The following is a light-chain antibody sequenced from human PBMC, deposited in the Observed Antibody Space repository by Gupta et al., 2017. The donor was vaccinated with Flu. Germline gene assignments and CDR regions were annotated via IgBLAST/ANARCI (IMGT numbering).Light chain of an antibody. CDR1: SSNIGINY. J-gene: IGLJ3*02. CDR3: AAWDDSRSLWV. CDR2: NDD. Sequence: RITTSCSGTSSNIGINYVYWYQHLPGTAPKLLICNDDQRPSGVPDRFSGSKSGTSASLAISGLRAEDEGDYYCAAWDDSRSLWVFGGGTKLTVL. V-gene: IGLV1-47*01.